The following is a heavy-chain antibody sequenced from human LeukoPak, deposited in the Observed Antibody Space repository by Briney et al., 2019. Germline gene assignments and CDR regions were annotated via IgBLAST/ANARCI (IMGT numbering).Heavy chain of an antibody. Sequence: PSETLSLTCAVYGGSFSGYYWSWIRQPPGKGLEWIGEINHSGSTNYNPSLKSRVTISVDTSKNQFSLKLSSVTAADTAVYYCARSDSSGRLDYWGQGTLVTVSS. D-gene: IGHD3-22*01. J-gene: IGHJ4*02. CDR3: ARSDSSGRLDY. CDR1: GGSFSGYY. CDR2: INHSGST. V-gene: IGHV4-34*01.